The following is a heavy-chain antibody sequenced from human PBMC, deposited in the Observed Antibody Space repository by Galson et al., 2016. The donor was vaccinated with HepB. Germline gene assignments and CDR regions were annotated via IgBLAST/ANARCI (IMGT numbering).Heavy chain of an antibody. CDR3: ARIDRTVAAALTGDAFDF. V-gene: IGHV2-70*13. Sequence: PALVKPTQTLTLTCTFSGFSLRTSGICVNWIRQAPGKALEWLAFIDGDDDKYYRTSLKTRLTISKDTSRNQVVLTLTNMDPADPATYYCARIDRTVAAALTGDAFDFWGQGTSVTVSS. CDR2: IDGDDDK. D-gene: IGHD6-13*01. J-gene: IGHJ3*01. CDR1: GFSLRTSGIC.